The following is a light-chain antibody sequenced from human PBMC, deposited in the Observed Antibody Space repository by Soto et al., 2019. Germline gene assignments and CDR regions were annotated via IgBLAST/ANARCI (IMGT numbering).Light chain of an antibody. CDR1: QGISSA. CDR3: QQLKTYPFT. CDR2: DAY. Sequence: AIQLTQSPSSLSASVGDRVSITCRASQGISSALAWYQHKPGKAPTILIYDAYSLQSGVPSRLSGSESGTECTLTISSLQPEDFATYYCQQLKTYPFTFCQGTRLEIK. J-gene: IGKJ5*01. V-gene: IGKV1-13*02.